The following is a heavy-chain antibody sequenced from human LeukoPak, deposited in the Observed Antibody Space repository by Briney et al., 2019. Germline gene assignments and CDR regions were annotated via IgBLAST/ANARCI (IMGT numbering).Heavy chain of an antibody. J-gene: IGHJ2*01. CDR1: GGTFISYA. V-gene: IGHV1-69*13. CDR2: IIPIFGAA. D-gene: IGHD4-23*01. CDR3: PRATGNSAHSPQEPIDLSFLP. Sequence: ASVKVSYKASGGTFISYAISWVREAPGQGLEWMGGIIPIFGAANYAQKFQGRVTITADESTSTAYMELRSLRSEDTAVYYCPRATGNSAHSPQEPIDLSFLPWARGTLVTVSS.